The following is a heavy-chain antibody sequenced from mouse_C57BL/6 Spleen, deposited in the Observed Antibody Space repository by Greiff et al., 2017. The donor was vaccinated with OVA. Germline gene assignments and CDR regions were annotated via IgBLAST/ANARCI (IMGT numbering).Heavy chain of an antibody. D-gene: IGHD3-3*01. CDR3: VSGGTGYFDY. J-gene: IGHJ2*01. CDR2: IYPGDGDT. CDR1: GYAFSSYW. V-gene: IGHV1-80*01. Sequence: VKLMESGAELVKPGASVKISCKASGYAFSSYWMNWVKQRPGKGLEWIGQIYPGDGDTNYNGKFKGKATLTADKSSSTAYMQLSSLTSEDSAVYFCVSGGTGYFDYWGQGTTLTVSS.